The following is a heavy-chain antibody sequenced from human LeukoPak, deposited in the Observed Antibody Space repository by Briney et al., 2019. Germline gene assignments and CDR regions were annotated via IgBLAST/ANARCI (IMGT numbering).Heavy chain of an antibody. J-gene: IGHJ6*03. V-gene: IGHV3-21*01. Sequence: GGSLRLSCAASGFTFSSYSMNWVRQAPGKGLEWVLSISSSSSYIYYADSVKGRFTISRDNATNSLYLQMNSLRAEDTAVYYCARSSYYYGSGDFMDVWGKGTTVTVSS. D-gene: IGHD3-10*01. CDR3: ARSSYYYGSGDFMDV. CDR2: ISSSSSYI. CDR1: GFTFSSYS.